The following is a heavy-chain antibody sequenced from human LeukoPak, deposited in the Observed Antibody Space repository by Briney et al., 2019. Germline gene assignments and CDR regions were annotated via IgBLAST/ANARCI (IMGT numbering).Heavy chain of an antibody. V-gene: IGHV4-59*08. CDR1: GGSISCYY. CDR2: IYYTGNS. CDR3: ARRYTNSWFFVY. D-gene: IGHD2-2*02. Sequence: SETLSLACTVSGGSISCYYWSWIRQPPGKGLEWLGYIYYTGNSNYNPSLESRVTMSLDTSTNQFSLRLSSVTAADTAVYYCARRYTNSWFFVYWGQGALVTVSS. J-gene: IGHJ4*02.